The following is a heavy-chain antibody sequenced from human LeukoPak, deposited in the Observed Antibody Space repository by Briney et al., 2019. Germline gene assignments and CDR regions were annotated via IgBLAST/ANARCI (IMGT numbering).Heavy chain of an antibody. CDR2: INHSGST. D-gene: IGHD2-2*01. Sequence: PSETLSLTGAGYGGSFSGYYWSWIRQPPGKGLEWIGEINHSGSTNYNPSLKSRVTISVDTSKNQFSLKLSSVTAADTAVYYCARLSSYCSSTSCRSDDYWGQGTLVTVSS. J-gene: IGHJ4*02. V-gene: IGHV4-34*01. CDR3: ARLSSYCSSTSCRSDDY. CDR1: GGSFSGYY.